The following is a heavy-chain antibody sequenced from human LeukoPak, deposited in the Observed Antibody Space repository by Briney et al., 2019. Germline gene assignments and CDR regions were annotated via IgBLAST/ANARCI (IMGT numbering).Heavy chain of an antibody. J-gene: IGHJ2*01. D-gene: IGHD6-19*01. Sequence: GGSLRLSCAASGFTFSSYWMSWVRQAPGKGLEWAANIKQDGSEKYYVDSVKGRFTISRDNAKNSLYLQMNSLRAEDTAVYYCARLIAVTGYRYFDLWGRGALVTVSS. CDR1: GFTFSSYW. CDR2: IKQDGSEK. V-gene: IGHV3-7*03. CDR3: ARLIAVTGYRYFDL.